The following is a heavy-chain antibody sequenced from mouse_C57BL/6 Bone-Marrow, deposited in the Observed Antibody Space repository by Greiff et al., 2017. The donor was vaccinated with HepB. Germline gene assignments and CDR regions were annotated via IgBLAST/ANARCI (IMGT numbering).Heavy chain of an antibody. J-gene: IGHJ2*01. CDR1: GYTFTDYY. CDR3: AREIWNITTVVATRDY. Sequence: VQLQHSGAELVRPGASVKLSCKASGYTFTDYYINWVKQRPGQGLEWIARIYPGSGNTYYNEKFKGKATLTAEKSSSTAYMQLSSLTSEDSAVYFCAREIWNITTVVATRDYWGQGTTRTVSS. CDR2: IYPGSGNT. D-gene: IGHD1-1*01. V-gene: IGHV1-76*01.